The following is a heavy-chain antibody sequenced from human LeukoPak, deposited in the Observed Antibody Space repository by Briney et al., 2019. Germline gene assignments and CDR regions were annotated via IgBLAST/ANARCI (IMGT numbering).Heavy chain of an antibody. D-gene: IGHD6-13*01. CDR2: IYYSGST. J-gene: IGHJ5*02. CDR3: ARVIAAAGSGGSSWFDP. V-gene: IGHV4-59*01. Sequence: SETLSLTCTVSGVSIRSYYWSWIRQPPGKGLEWIGYIYYSGSTNYNPSLKSRVTISVDTSKNQFSLKLSSVTAADTAVYYCARVIAAAGSGGSSWFDPWGQGTLVTVSS. CDR1: GVSIRSYY.